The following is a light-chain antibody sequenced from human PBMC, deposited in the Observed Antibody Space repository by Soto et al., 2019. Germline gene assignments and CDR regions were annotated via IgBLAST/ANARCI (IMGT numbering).Light chain of an antibody. CDR3: QTWGTGIHWV. CDR2: LNSDGSY. V-gene: IGLV4-69*01. CDR1: SGHSSYA. Sequence: QPVLTQSPSASASLGASVKLACTLSSGHSSYAIAWHQQQPEKGPRYLMKLNSDGSYSKGDGIPDRFSGSSSGAERYLTISSLKSEDEADYYCQTWGTGIHWVFGGGTKLTVL. J-gene: IGLJ3*02.